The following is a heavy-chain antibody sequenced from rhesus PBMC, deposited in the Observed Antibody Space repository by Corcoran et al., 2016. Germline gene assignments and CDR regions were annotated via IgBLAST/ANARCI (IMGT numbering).Heavy chain of an antibody. CDR2: ISSDVSKK. CDR3: TRFDY. CDR1: GCSFPTSG. Sequence: EVKVVESGGGLVQPGGALRRSCAAFGCSFPTSGFHWGRQGPGKWLDWVAVISSDVSKKYYADSVEYRFTISRDNSKNMVYLQMNNLKLEDMAVYYCTRFDYWGQGVLVTVSS. J-gene: IGHJ4*01. V-gene: IGHV3-54*02.